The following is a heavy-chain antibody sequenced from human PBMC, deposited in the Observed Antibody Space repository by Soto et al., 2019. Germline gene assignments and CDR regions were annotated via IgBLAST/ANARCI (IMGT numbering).Heavy chain of an antibody. V-gene: IGHV1-2*04. Sequence: GASVKVSCKASGYTFTGYYMHWVRQAPGQGLEWMGWINPNSGGTNYAQKFQGWVTMTRDTSISTAYMELSRLRSDDTAVYYCARDSSGCSGGSCYDYWGQGTLVTVS. CDR2: INPNSGGT. J-gene: IGHJ4*02. CDR3: ARDSSGCSGGSCYDY. CDR1: GYTFTGYY. D-gene: IGHD2-15*01.